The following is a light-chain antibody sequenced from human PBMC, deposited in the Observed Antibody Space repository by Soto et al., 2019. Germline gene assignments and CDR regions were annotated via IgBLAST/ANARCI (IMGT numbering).Light chain of an antibody. CDR1: QGISTN. CDR3: QQYDNWPPIT. CDR2: GAS. J-gene: IGKJ5*01. V-gene: IGKV3-15*01. Sequence: EIVMTQSPATLSVSPGDGATLSCRASQGISTNLAWYQQKPGQAPRLLIYGASTRAAGVPARFRGSRSGTEFTLTISRLLSEDFAVYYCQQYDNWPPITFGQGTRLEIK.